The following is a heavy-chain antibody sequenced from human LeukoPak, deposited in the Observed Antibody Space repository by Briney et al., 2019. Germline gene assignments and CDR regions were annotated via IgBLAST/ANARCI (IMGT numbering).Heavy chain of an antibody. J-gene: IGHJ5*02. CDR3: ARVGVPPGSSSDIVVVPAPPAEGFDP. CDR2: IYYSGST. Sequence: SETLSLTCTVSGGSISTGDYYWSWLRQPPGKGLEWIGYIYYSGSTYYNPSLKSRVTISVDTSKNQFSLKLSSVTAADTAVYYCARVGVPPGSSSDIVVVPAPPAEGFDPWGQGTLVTVSS. D-gene: IGHD2-2*01. V-gene: IGHV4-61*08. CDR1: GGSISTGDYY.